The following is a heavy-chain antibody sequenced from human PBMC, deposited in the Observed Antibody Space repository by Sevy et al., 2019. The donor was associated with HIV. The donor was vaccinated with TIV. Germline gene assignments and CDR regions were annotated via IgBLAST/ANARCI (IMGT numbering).Heavy chain of an antibody. CDR3: ARGGGNGWYYFDY. Sequence: SVKVSCKASGGTFSSYGISWVRQAPGQGLEWMGGIIPILGTVNYAQKFQGRVTITADESTKTAYMELSSLRSEDTAVYYCARGGGNGWYYFDYWAQETLVTVSS. V-gene: IGHV1-69*13. D-gene: IGHD6-19*01. CDR2: IIPILGTV. J-gene: IGHJ4*02. CDR1: GGTFSSYG.